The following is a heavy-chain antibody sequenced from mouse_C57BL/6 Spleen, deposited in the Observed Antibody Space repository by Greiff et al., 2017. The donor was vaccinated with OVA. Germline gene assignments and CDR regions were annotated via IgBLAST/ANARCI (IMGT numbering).Heavy chain of an antibody. V-gene: IGHV3-6*01. J-gene: IGHJ1*03. CDR1: GYSITSGYY. CDR3: ARGEPWYFDV. Sequence: DVKLQESGPGLVKPSQSLSLTCSVTGYSITSGYYWNWIRQFPGNKLEWMGYISYDGSNNYNPTLKNRISITRDTSKNQFFLKLNSVTTEDTATYYCARGEPWYFDVWGTGTTVTVSS. CDR2: ISYDGSN.